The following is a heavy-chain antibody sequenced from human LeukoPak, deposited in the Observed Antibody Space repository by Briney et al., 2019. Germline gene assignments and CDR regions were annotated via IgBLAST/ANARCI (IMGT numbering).Heavy chain of an antibody. CDR1: GGSISSSSYY. CDR2: IYYSGST. CDR3: ARDSYSSSDKFDY. V-gene: IGHV4-39*02. Sequence: SETLSLTCPVSGGSISSSSYYWGWIRQPPGKGLEWIGSIYYSGSTYYNPSLKSRVTISVDTSKNQFSLKLSSVTAADTAVYYCARDSYSSSDKFDYWGQGTLVTVSS. J-gene: IGHJ4*02. D-gene: IGHD6-6*01.